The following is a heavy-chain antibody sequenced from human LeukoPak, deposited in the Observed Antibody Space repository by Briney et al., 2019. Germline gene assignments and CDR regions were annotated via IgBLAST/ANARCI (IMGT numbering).Heavy chain of an antibody. D-gene: IGHD2-15*01. Sequence: SVKVSCKASGGTFSSYAISWVRQAPGQGLEWMGGIIPIFGTANYAQKFQGRVTITADESTSTAYMELSSLRSEDTAVYYCAGAPDIVVVVAATPGYYYYYGMDVWGQGTTVTVSS. CDR2: IIPIFGTA. CDR3: AGAPDIVVVVAATPGYYYYYGMDV. J-gene: IGHJ6*02. CDR1: GGTFSSYA. V-gene: IGHV1-69*01.